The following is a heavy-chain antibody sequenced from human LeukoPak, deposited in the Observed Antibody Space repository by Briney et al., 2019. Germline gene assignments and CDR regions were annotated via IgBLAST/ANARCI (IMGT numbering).Heavy chain of an antibody. J-gene: IGHJ4*02. V-gene: IGHV1-8*01. CDR3: ARAIRHMVRGVNTQYYFDY. Sequence: ASVTVSFKASGYTFTSYDINWVRQATGQGLEWMGWMNPNTGNTGYVQKFQGRVTMTRSTSISTAYMELSSLRSEDTAIYYCARAIRHMVRGVNTQYYFDYWGQGTLVTVSS. D-gene: IGHD3-10*01. CDR2: MNPNTGNT. CDR1: GYTFTSYD.